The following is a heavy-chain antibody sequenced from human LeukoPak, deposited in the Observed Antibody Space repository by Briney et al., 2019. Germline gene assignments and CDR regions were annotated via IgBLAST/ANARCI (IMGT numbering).Heavy chain of an antibody. CDR2: IYYSGST. J-gene: IGHJ4*02. CDR1: GGSFSGYY. CDR3: ARESHNYFDY. Sequence: SETLSLTCAVYGGSFSGYYWSWIRQPPGKGLEWIGYIYYSGSTNYNPSLKSRVTISVDTSKNQFSLKLSSVTAADTAVYYCARESHNYFDYWGQGTLVTVSS. V-gene: IGHV4-59*01.